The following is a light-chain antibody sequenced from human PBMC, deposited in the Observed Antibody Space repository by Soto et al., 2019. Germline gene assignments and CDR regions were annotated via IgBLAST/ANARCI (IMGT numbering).Light chain of an antibody. CDR1: QGINSR. V-gene: IGKV1-5*01. CDR3: QLYYSQFT. Sequence: DIQMTQSPSTLSASVGDRVTITCRASQGINSRLAWYQQKPGKAPKLLIYGASTLESGVPSRFSGSGFGTEFTLTFSGLQPGDFATYFCQLYYSQFTFGPGTTVKIK. CDR2: GAS. J-gene: IGKJ3*01.